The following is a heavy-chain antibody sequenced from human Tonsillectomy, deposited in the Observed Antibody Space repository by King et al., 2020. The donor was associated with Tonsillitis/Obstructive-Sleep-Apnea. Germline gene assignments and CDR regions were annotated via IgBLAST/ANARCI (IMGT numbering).Heavy chain of an antibody. D-gene: IGHD6-19*01. V-gene: IGHV3-20*04. J-gene: IGHJ4*01. CDR3: AQGSGSGWELGLPFDF. CDR1: GFTFDDYG. Sequence: VQLVESGGGVVRPGGSLRLSCAASGFTFDDYGMSWVRQAPGKGLELVSGINWNGGSTGYADSGKGRFIISRDNAKNSLYLQMNSLRAEDTALYYCAQGSGSGWELGLPFDFWGQGTLVTVSS. CDR2: INWNGGST.